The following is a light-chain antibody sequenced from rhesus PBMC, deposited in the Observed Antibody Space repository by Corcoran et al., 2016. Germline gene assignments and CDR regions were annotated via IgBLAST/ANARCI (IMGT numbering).Light chain of an antibody. CDR1: ENVNNY. Sequence: DIQMTQSPSSLSASVGDRVTITCRASENVNNYLNWYQQKPGKAPKLLIYKASTLQSGVPSRFSGSGSVTDDTFTISSLQPEDVATYYCQHGYGTPFTFGPGTKLDIK. V-gene: IGKV1-74*01. CDR3: QHGYGTPFT. CDR2: KAS. J-gene: IGKJ3*01.